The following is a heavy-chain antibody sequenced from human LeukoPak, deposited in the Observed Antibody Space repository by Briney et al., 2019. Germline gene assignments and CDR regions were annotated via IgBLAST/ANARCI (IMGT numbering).Heavy chain of an antibody. V-gene: IGHV4-59*01. CDR3: PRGTYSSGRIPFDY. D-gene: IGHD6-19*01. CDR1: GGSISSYY. CDR2: IYYSGST. Sequence: PSETLSLTCTVSGGSISSYYWSWVRQPPGKGLEWIGYIYYSGSTNYNPSLKSRVTISVDTSKNQFSLKLSSVTAADTAVYYCPRGTYSSGRIPFDYWGQGTLVTVSS. J-gene: IGHJ4*02.